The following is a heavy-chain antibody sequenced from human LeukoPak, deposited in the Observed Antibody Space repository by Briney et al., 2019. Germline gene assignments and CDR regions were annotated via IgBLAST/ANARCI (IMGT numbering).Heavy chain of an antibody. CDR2: MSYDGSNK. D-gene: IGHD3-3*01. Sequence: GGSLRLSCAASGFTFSSYGMHWVRQAPGKGLEWVAVMSYDGSNKYYADSVKGRFTISRDNSKNTLYLQMNSLRAEDTAVYYCAKDPLGYYDFWSGYYSYFDYWGQGTLVTVSS. V-gene: IGHV3-30*18. J-gene: IGHJ4*02. CDR1: GFTFSSYG. CDR3: AKDPLGYYDFWSGYYSYFDY.